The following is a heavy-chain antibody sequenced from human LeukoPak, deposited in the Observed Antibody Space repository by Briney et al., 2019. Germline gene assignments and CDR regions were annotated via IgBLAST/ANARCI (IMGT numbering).Heavy chain of an antibody. CDR2: IYPGDSDT. V-gene: IGHV5-51*01. Sequence: GESLKISCKGSGYSFTSYWIGWVRQMPGKGLEWMGIIYPGDSDTRYSPSFQGQVTISADKSISTAYLQWSSLKASDTAMYYCARSAERWLQLRDAFDIWGQGTMVTVSS. CDR1: GYSFTSYW. D-gene: IGHD5-24*01. J-gene: IGHJ3*02. CDR3: ARSAERWLQLRDAFDI.